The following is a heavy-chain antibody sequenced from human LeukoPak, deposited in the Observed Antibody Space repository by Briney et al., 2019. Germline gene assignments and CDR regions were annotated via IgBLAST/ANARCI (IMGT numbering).Heavy chain of an antibody. CDR3: ARSGMVAPHDAFDI. CDR1: GYTFTTYG. CDR2: ISPYNGNT. V-gene: IGHV1-18*01. Sequence: ASVKVSCKASGYTFTTYGISWVRQAPGQGLEWMGWISPYNGNTNYAQKLQGRVTMTTDTSTSTAYMELRSLRSDDTAVYYCARSGMVAPHDAFDIWGQGTMVTVSS. J-gene: IGHJ3*02. D-gene: IGHD1-26*01.